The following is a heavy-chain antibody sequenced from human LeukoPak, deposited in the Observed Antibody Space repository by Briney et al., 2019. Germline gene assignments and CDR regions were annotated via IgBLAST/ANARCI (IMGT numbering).Heavy chain of an antibody. CDR2: ISRSSGYI. CDR1: GFTFSNYN. V-gene: IGHV3-21*01. D-gene: IGHD1-26*01. Sequence: GGSLRLSCAASGFTFSNYNMNWVRQAPGKGLEWVSSISRSSGYIYYADSVKGRFTISRDNAKNSLYLQMNSLRAEDTAVYYCARESSGSYSSVYWGQGTLVTVSS. CDR3: ARESSGSYSSVY. J-gene: IGHJ4*02.